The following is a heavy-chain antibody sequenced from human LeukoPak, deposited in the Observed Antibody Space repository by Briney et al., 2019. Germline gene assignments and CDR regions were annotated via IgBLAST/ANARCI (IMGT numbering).Heavy chain of an antibody. CDR1: GGSFSGYY. D-gene: IGHD4-11*01. V-gene: IGHV4-34*01. CDR3: ARGLRDYSKSSYFDY. CDR2: INHSGST. J-gene: IGHJ4*02. Sequence: SETLSLTCAVYGGSFSGYYWSWIRQPPGKGLEWIGEINHSGSTNYNPSLKSRVTISVDTSKNQFSLKLSSVTAADTAVYYCARGLRDYSKSSYFDYWGQGTLVTVSS.